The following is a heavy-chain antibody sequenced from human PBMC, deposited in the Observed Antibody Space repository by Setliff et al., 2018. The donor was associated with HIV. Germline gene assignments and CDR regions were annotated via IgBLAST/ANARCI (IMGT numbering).Heavy chain of an antibody. CDR1: GGSISSGSYY. Sequence: SETLSLTCSVSGGSISSGSYYCSWIRQPAGKGLEWIGRIYTSGSTNYNPSLKGRVTISVDTSKNQFSLKLSSVTAADTAVYYCARERGEYCSGGSCLRGAFDIWGQGTMVTVSS. CDR2: IYTSGST. J-gene: IGHJ3*02. CDR3: ARERGEYCSGGSCLRGAFDI. V-gene: IGHV4-61*02. D-gene: IGHD2-15*01.